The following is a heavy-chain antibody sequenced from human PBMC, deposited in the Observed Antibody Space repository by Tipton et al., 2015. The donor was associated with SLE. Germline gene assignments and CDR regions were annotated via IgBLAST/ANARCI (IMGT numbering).Heavy chain of an antibody. V-gene: IGHV4-31*03. CDR3: ARLPLGDDPHWYLDL. CDR1: GGYLSSGNYY. D-gene: IGHD2-21*02. J-gene: IGHJ2*01. Sequence: TLSLTCTVSGGYLSSGNYYLTWIRQHPVKGRAWIGYIYDTETTYYNPSLKSRVTMSIDRSKNHFSLRLRSVSAADPAIYYCARLPLGDDPHWYLDLWGRGTLVTVSS. CDR2: IYDTETT.